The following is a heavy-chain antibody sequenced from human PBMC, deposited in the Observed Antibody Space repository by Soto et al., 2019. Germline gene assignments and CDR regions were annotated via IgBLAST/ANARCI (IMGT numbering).Heavy chain of an antibody. CDR3: ARDWHPRFDP. Sequence: ASVKVSCKASGYSFSSYGITWVRQAPGQGLEWMGWISPSSGETNYAQKFQGRVTVTTDTSTTTTYLELRSLKSDDTAVYYCARDWHPRFDPWGPGTLITVSS. J-gene: IGHJ5*02. CDR2: ISPSSGET. V-gene: IGHV1-18*01. CDR1: GYSFSSYG.